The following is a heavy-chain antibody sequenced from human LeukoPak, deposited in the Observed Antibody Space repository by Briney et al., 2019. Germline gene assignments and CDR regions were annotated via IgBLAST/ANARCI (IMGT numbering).Heavy chain of an antibody. J-gene: IGHJ4*02. CDR2: ISGSGGST. D-gene: IGHD6-19*01. CDR1: GFTFTSFG. V-gene: IGHV3-23*01. Sequence: PGGSLRLSCAASGFTFTSFGMSWVRQAPGKGLEWVSAISGSGGSTYYADSVKGRFTISRDNSKNTLYLQMNSLRAEDTAVYYCAKDFCSSGWFGPFDYWGQGTLVTVSS. CDR3: AKDFCSSGWFGPFDY.